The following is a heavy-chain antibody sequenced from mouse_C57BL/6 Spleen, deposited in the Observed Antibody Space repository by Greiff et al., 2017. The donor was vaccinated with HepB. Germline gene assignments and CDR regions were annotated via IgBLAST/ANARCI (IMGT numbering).Heavy chain of an antibody. CDR3: ARSHYSNPAWFAY. Sequence: QVQLQQPGAELVKPGASVKMSCKASGYTFTSYWITWVKQRPGQGLEWIGDIYPGSGSTNYNEKFKSKATLTVDTSSSTAYMQLSSLTSEDSAVYYCARSHYSNPAWFAYWGQGTLVTVSA. CDR1: GYTFTSYW. J-gene: IGHJ3*01. D-gene: IGHD2-5*01. V-gene: IGHV1-55*01. CDR2: IYPGSGST.